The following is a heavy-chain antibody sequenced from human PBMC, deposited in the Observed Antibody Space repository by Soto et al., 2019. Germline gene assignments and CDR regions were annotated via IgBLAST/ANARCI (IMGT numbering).Heavy chain of an antibody. CDR3: ARSYSTSWFDP. D-gene: IGHD6-13*01. CDR2: IYFSGSA. V-gene: IGHV4-39*01. J-gene: IGHJ5*02. CDR1: GGSISGSSYF. Sequence: SETLSLTCTVSGGSISGSSYFWGWIRQPPGKGLEWIGSIYFSGSASYNPSLRSRLTMSVDTSTNQFSLKLSSVTAADTAMYYCARSYSTSWFDPWGQGILVTVSS.